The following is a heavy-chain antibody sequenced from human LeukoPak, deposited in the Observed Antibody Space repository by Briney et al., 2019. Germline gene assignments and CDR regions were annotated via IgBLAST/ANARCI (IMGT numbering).Heavy chain of an antibody. CDR2: IYHSGST. D-gene: IGHD5-18*01. CDR3: AHLSRYSYGYLPFDY. J-gene: IGHJ4*02. Sequence: PSETLSLTCTVSGYSISSGYYWGWLRQPPGKGLEWIGSIYHSGSTSYNPSLKSRVTISVDTSKNQFSLKLSSVTAADTAVYYCAHLSRYSYGYLPFDYWGQGTLVTVSS. CDR1: GYSISSGYY. V-gene: IGHV4-38-2*02.